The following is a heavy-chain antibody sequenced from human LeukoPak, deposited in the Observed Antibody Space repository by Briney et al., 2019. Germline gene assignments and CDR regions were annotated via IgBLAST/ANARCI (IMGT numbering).Heavy chain of an antibody. CDR1: GFTFSSYA. J-gene: IGHJ4*02. V-gene: IGHV3-23*03. Sequence: GGSLRLSCAASGFTFSSYAMSWVRQAPGKGLEWVSVIYSGGSTYYADSVKGRFTISRDNSKNTLYLQMNSLRAEDTAVYYCARAHGDYELYYFDYWGQGTLVTVSS. CDR2: IYSGGST. D-gene: IGHD4-17*01. CDR3: ARAHGDYELYYFDY.